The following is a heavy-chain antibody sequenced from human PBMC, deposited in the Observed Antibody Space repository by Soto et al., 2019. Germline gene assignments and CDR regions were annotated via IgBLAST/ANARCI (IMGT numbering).Heavy chain of an antibody. CDR2: INGGSGTT. D-gene: IGHD1-26*01. CDR1: EFTFTLYS. CDR3: ARYSGNYQDAFDI. Sequence: QVQLVQSGAEVKKPGASVKVSCRASEFTFTLYSMHWVRQATGQRLERMGWINGGSGTTKYSQKFQGRVTIARDTSASTAYMEVSSLRAEDTAVYYCARYSGNYQDAFDIWGQGTMVTVSS. J-gene: IGHJ3*02. V-gene: IGHV1-3*01.